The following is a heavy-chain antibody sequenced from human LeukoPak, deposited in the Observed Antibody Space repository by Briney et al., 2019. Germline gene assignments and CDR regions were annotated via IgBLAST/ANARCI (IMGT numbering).Heavy chain of an antibody. J-gene: IGHJ3*02. CDR2: ISNSGNT. CDR1: GGSMGDYY. CDR3: GTFDI. Sequence: PSETLSLTCTVSGGSMGDYYWNWIRQAPGKGLEWIGYISNSGNTYYNPSLKSRATISLDTSRKQFSLELRSVTAADTATYYCGTFDIWAQGTLVTVS. V-gene: IGHV4-59*08.